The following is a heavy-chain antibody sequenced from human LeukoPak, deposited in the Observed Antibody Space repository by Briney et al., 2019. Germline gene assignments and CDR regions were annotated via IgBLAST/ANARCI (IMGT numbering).Heavy chain of an antibody. CDR2: IYHSGST. V-gene: IGHV4-30-2*01. J-gene: IGHJ4*02. Sequence: SETLSHTCTVSGGSISSGGYYWSWIRQPPGKGLEWIGYIYHSGSTYYNPSLKSRVTISVDRSKNQFSLKLSSVTAADTAVYYCARGGELVDYWGQGTLVTVSS. CDR3: ARGGELVDY. D-gene: IGHD1-26*01. CDR1: GGSISSGGYY.